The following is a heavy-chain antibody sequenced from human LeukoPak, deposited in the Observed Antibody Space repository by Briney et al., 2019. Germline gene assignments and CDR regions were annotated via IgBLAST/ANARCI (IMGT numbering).Heavy chain of an antibody. CDR3: ARDTLDRVAAALDY. J-gene: IGHJ4*02. D-gene: IGHD6-25*01. Sequence: GGSLRLSCAASGFTFSSYSMNWVRQAPGKGLEWVSSISSSSSYIYYADSVKGRFTISRDNAKNSLYLQMNSLRAEDTAEYYCARDTLDRVAAALDYWGQGTLVTVSS. V-gene: IGHV3-21*01. CDR1: GFTFSSYS. CDR2: ISSSSSYI.